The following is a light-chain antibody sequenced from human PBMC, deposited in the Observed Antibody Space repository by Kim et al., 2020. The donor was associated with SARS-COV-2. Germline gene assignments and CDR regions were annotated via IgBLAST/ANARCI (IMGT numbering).Light chain of an antibody. V-gene: IGLV3-19*01. J-gene: IGLJ2*01. Sequence: SSELPQDPAVSVALGQTVRITCQGDSLRSYYATWYQQKPGQAPILVIYGKNNRPSGIPDRFSGSSSGNTASLTITGTQAGDEADYYGNSRDSNDNVVFGGGTQLTVL. CDR2: GKN. CDR3: NSRDSNDNVV. CDR1: SLRSYY.